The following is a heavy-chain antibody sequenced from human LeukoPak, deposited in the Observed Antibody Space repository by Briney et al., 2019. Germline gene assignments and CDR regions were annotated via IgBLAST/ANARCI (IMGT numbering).Heavy chain of an antibody. V-gene: IGHV3-23*01. D-gene: IGHD6-19*01. CDR3: AKDVVSGWYHDY. Sequence: GGSLRLSCAASGFTFSTYAMGWVRQAPGKGLEWVSTISDSGANTYYADSVTGRFTISSDSSKNTLYLQMNSLRPEDTAVYYCAKDVVSGWYHDYWGQGTLVTVSS. CDR1: GFTFSTYA. CDR2: ISDSGANT. J-gene: IGHJ4*02.